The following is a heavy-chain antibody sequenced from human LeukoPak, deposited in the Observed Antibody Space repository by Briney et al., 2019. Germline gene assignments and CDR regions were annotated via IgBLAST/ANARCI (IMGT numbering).Heavy chain of an antibody. CDR2: TSHDGSNK. Sequence: PGGSLRLSCAASGFTFSHYGMHWVRQAPGKGLEWVAVTSHDGSNKYYADSVKGRFAISRDNSKNTLWLQMSSLRAEDTATYYCAKGTKPYHFHPIDSWGQGTLVTVSS. CDR3: AKGTKPYHFHPIDS. CDR1: GFTFSHYG. V-gene: IGHV3-30*18. J-gene: IGHJ4*02. D-gene: IGHD1-14*01.